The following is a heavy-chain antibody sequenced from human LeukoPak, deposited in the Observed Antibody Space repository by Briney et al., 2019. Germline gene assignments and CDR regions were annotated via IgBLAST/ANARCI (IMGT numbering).Heavy chain of an antibody. CDR1: GLTFSNSW. D-gene: IGHD4-17*01. J-gene: IGHJ3*02. V-gene: IGHV3-33*08. CDR3: ARWYGDYGAFDI. CDR2: IWYDGSKK. Sequence: PGGSLRLSCAASGLTFSNSWMHWVRQAPGKGLEWVALIWYDGSKKYYADSVKGRFTISRDNSKNTVYLQMNSLRAEDTAVYYCARWYGDYGAFDIWGQGTMVTVSS.